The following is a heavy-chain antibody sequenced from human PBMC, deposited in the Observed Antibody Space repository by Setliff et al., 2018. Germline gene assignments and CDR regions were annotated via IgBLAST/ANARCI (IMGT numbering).Heavy chain of an antibody. V-gene: IGHV4-4*07. CDR3: AREQWLDPPGYYYMDV. Sequence: SETLSLTCTVSGGSISSYYGSWIRQPAGKGLEWIGHIYIGGSANYNPSLQSRVTMSIDTSKNQFSLKLNSVTAADMAVYYCAREQWLDPPGYYYMDVWAKGTTVTVSS. D-gene: IGHD6-19*01. CDR1: GGSISSYY. J-gene: IGHJ6*03. CDR2: IYIGGSA.